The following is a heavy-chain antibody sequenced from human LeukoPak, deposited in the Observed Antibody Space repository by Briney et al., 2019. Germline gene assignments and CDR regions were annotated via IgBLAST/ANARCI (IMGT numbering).Heavy chain of an antibody. CDR2: INNSGGRT. CDR1: GFIFSTYT. D-gene: IGHD3-10*01. CDR3: AKAKTSGSAYDY. V-gene: IGHV3-23*01. Sequence: GGSLRLSCAVSGFIFSTYTMGWVRQAPGKGLEWVSDINNSGGRTYYAGFVKGRFTISRDNSKNTLYLHMSSLRAEDTAIYFCAKAKTSGSAYDYWGQGILVTVSS. J-gene: IGHJ4*02.